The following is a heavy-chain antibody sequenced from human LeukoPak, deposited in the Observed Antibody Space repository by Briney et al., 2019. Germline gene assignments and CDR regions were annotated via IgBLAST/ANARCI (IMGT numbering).Heavy chain of an antibody. D-gene: IGHD5-18*01. J-gene: IGHJ4*02. Sequence: GESLKISCKGSGYKFTNYWIGWVRQMPGKGLEWMGITYPADSDTRYNPSFQGQVTISADRSFSTAYLQWSSLRASDTAMYYCARLPSHGYGPNRYFDYWGQGTLVTVSS. CDR2: TYPADSDT. CDR1: GYKFTNYW. CDR3: ARLPSHGYGPNRYFDY. V-gene: IGHV5-51*01.